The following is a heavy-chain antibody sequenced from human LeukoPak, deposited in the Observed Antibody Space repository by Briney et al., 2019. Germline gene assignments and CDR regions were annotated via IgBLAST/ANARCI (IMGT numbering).Heavy chain of an antibody. J-gene: IGHJ6*03. V-gene: IGHV3-7*01. CDR1: GFTLSSYW. D-gene: IGHD3-16*01. CDR2: IKQDGSEK. CDR3: ARDSSVGGYYYYMDV. Sequence: PGGPLRLSCGACGFTLSSYWMSWVRQAPGKGLEGVANIKQDGSEKYYVDSVKGRFTISRDNAQNSLYLQMDSLRAEDTAVYYCARDSSVGGYYYYMDVWGKGTTVTVSS.